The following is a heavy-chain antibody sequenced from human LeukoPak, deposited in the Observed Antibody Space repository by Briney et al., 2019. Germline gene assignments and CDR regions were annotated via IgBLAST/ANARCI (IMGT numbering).Heavy chain of an antibody. CDR1: GFTVSSNY. CDR3: ARGRYDSSGYITPDAFDI. V-gene: IGHV3-53*01. Sequence: PGGSLRLSCAASGFTVSSNYMSWVRQAPGKGLEWVSVIYSGGSTYYADSVKGRFTISRDNSKNTLYLQMNSLRAEDTAVYYCARGRYDSSGYITPDAFDIWGQGTMVTVSS. CDR2: IYSGGST. J-gene: IGHJ3*02. D-gene: IGHD3-22*01.